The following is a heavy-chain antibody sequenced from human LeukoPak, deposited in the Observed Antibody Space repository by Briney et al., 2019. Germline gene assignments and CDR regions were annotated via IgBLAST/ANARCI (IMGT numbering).Heavy chain of an antibody. CDR1: GFTFSSYA. CDR2: ISYDGSNK. Sequence: HSGRSLRLSCAASGFTFSSYAMHWVRQAPGKGLEWVAVISYDGSNKYYADSVKGRFTISRDNSKNTLYLQMHSLRAEDTAIYYCVRDGDDYNFDYWGQGSLVTVSS. CDR3: VRDGDDYNFDY. J-gene: IGHJ4*02. D-gene: IGHD5-24*01. V-gene: IGHV3-30*04.